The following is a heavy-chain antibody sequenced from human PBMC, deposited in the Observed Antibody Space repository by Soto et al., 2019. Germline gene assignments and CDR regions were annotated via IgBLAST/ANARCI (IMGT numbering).Heavy chain of an antibody. V-gene: IGHV3-74*01. J-gene: IGHJ3*02. Sequence: GGSLRLSCAASGFTFSSYWMHWVRQAPGKGLVWVSRINSGGSSTYYADSVKGRFTISRDNSKNTLYLQMNSLRAEDTAVYYCARAGPRYYDFWSGSSYDAFDIWGQGTMVTVSS. CDR1: GFTFSSYW. D-gene: IGHD3-3*01. CDR3: ARAGPRYYDFWSGSSYDAFDI. CDR2: INSGGSST.